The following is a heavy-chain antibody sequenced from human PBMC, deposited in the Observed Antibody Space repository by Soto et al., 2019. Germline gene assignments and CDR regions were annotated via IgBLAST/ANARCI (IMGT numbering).Heavy chain of an antibody. Sequence: GGSLRLSCAASGFTFSDYYMSWIRQAPGKGLEWVSYISSSGSTIYYADSVKGRFTISRDNAKNSLYLQMNSLRAEDTAVYYCAKAEEHDAFDIWGQGTMVTVSS. V-gene: IGHV3-11*01. CDR1: GFTFSDYY. CDR2: ISSSGSTI. CDR3: AKAEEHDAFDI. J-gene: IGHJ3*02.